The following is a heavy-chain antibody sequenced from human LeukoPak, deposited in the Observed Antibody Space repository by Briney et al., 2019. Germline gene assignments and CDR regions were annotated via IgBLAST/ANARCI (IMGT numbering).Heavy chain of an antibody. CDR3: ARAIFRVTNWFDP. J-gene: IGHJ5*02. Sequence: GESLKISCKGSGYSFTSYWIGWVRQMPGKGLEWMGIIYPGDSDTRYSPPFQGQVTISADKSISTAYLQWSSLKASDTAMYYCARAIFRVTNWFDPWGQGTLVTVSS. CDR2: IYPGDSDT. V-gene: IGHV5-51*01. D-gene: IGHD3-9*01. CDR1: GYSFTSYW.